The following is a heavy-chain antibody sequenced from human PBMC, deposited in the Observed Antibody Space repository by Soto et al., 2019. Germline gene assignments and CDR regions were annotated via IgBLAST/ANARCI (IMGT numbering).Heavy chain of an antibody. Sequence: SETLSLTCTVSGGSISSGGYYWSWIRQHPGKGLEWIGYIYYSGSTYYNPSLKSRVTISVDTSKNQFSLKLSSVTAADTAVYYCARGQQQLAHRQLDPWGQGTMVTVST. V-gene: IGHV4-31*03. CDR1: GGSISSGGYY. CDR3: ARGQQQLAHRQLDP. J-gene: IGHJ5*02. D-gene: IGHD6-13*01. CDR2: IYYSGST.